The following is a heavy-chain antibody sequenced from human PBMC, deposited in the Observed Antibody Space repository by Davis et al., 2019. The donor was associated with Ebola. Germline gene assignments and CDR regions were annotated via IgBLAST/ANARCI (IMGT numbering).Heavy chain of an antibody. Sequence: AASVKVSCKASGYTFTGYYMHWVRQAPGQGLEWMGWINPNSGGTNYAQKFQGWVTMTRDSSITTAYMELTSLRIDDTAVYYCARGYSPKCRTGDCVNDYWGQGTLVTVSS. V-gene: IGHV1-2*04. CDR1: GYTFTGYY. CDR3: ARGYSPKCRTGDCVNDY. D-gene: IGHD2-21*01. CDR2: INPNSGGT. J-gene: IGHJ4*02.